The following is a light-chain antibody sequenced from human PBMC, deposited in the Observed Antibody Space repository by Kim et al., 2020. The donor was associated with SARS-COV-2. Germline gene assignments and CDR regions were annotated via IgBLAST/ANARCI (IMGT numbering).Light chain of an antibody. CDR3: QQYGSSMYT. J-gene: IGKJ2*01. V-gene: IGKV3-20*01. Sequence: LSPGERATLSCRASQSVSSSYLAWYQQKPGQAPRLLIYGASSRATGIPDRFSGSGSGTDFTLTISRLEPEDFAVYYCQQYGSSMYTFGQGTKLEIK. CDR2: GAS. CDR1: QSVSSSY.